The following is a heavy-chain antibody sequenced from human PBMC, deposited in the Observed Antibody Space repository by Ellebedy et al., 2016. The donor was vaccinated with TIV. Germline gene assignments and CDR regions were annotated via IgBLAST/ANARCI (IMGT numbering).Heavy chain of an antibody. CDR3: ARAFTERLGGLTTHWVLDY. Sequence: SETLSLTCTVSGGSISSSYYYWDWIRQPPGKGLEWIANIYYTGKTFYNPSLKSRVSMSLDTSKNQFSLKMTSVTADDTAVYFCARAFTERLGGLTTHWVLDYWGQGSLVTVSS. D-gene: IGHD4-11*01. V-gene: IGHV4-39*07. J-gene: IGHJ4*02. CDR2: IYYTGKT. CDR1: GGSISSSYYY.